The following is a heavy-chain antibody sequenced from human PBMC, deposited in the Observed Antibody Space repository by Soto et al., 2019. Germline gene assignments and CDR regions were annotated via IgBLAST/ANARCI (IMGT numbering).Heavy chain of an antibody. CDR1: GGSFSGYY. J-gene: IGHJ4*02. D-gene: IGHD4-17*01. Sequence: PSETLSLTCAVYGGSFSGYYWSWIRQPPGKGLEWIGEINHSGSTNYNPSLKSRVTISVDTSKNQFSLKLSSVTAADTAVYFCARELDPYYGGNSLSLDYWGQGTLVTVSS. CDR3: ARELDPYYGGNSLSLDY. V-gene: IGHV4-34*01. CDR2: INHSGST.